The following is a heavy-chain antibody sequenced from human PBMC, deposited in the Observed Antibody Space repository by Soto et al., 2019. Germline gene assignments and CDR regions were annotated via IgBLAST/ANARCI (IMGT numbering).Heavy chain of an antibody. CDR2: TYYRSRWYN. CDR1: GDSVSSNSAA. Sequence: SQTLSLTCVISGDSVSSNSAAWNWIRQSPSRGLEWLGRTYYRSRWYNDYAVSVRSRITVNADTSKNQFSLHLNSVTPEDTAVYYCAGTGSLQWYYMDVWAKGTTVTVSS. D-gene: IGHD1-7*01. J-gene: IGHJ6*03. V-gene: IGHV6-1*01. CDR3: AGTGSLQWYYMDV.